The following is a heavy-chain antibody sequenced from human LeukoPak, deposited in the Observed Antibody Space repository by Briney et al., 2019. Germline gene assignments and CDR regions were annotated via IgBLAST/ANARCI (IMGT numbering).Heavy chain of an antibody. J-gene: IGHJ4*02. V-gene: IGHV4-39*01. Sequence: PSETLSLTCTVSGGSISSSSYYWGWIRQPPGKGLEWIGSIYYSGSTYYNPSLKSRVTISVDTFKNQFSLKLSSVTAADTAVYYCARPRDDYGDYWIDYWGQGTLVTVSS. D-gene: IGHD4-17*01. CDR1: GGSISSSSYY. CDR2: IYYSGST. CDR3: ARPRDDYGDYWIDY.